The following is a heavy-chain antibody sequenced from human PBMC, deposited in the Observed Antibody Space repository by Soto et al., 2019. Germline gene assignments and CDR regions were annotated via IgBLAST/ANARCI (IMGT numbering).Heavy chain of an antibody. D-gene: IGHD3-22*01. CDR1: GFAFSNYW. CDR3: ARGGNSMIVVGAFDD. J-gene: IGHJ3*01. CDR2: IKQDGSEK. Sequence: WGSLRLSCAASGFAFSNYWMSWVRQAPGKGLEWVATIKQDGSEKYYVDSVKGRFTISRDKAKNSLYLQMNSLRAEDTAVYHCARGGNSMIVVGAFDDSG. V-gene: IGHV3-7*01.